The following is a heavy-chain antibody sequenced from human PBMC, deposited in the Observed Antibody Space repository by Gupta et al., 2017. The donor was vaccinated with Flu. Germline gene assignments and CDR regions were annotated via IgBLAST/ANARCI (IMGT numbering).Heavy chain of an antibody. Sequence: EVQLLESGGGLVHSGGSLRLSCAASGLTFSTYGFSWVRQAPEKGLELVSSISGSTSTRTFYSDSVQGRFTISRDNSKNTLYLEMNSLRADDTAVYYCAKDRRVGYPRDAFDIWGRGTLVTVPS. CDR1: GLTFSTYG. CDR2: ISGSTSTRT. CDR3: AKDRRVGYPRDAFDI. V-gene: IGHV3-23*01. D-gene: IGHD5-24*01. J-gene: IGHJ3*02.